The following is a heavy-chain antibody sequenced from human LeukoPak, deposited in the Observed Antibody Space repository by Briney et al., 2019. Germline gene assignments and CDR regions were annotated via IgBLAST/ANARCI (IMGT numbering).Heavy chain of an antibody. D-gene: IGHD6-13*01. CDR1: GGSISSGGYY. J-gene: IGHJ5*02. Sequence: SQTLSLTCTVSGGSISSGGYYWSWIRQHPGKGLEWIGYIYYSGSTYYNPSLKSRVTISVDTSKNQFSLKLSSVTAADTAVYYCARAYSSSHNWFDPWGQGTLVTVSS. V-gene: IGHV4-31*03. CDR3: ARAYSSSHNWFDP. CDR2: IYYSGST.